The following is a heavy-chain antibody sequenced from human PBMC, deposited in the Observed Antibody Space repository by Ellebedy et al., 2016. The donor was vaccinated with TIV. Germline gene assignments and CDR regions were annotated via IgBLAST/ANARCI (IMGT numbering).Heavy chain of an antibody. CDR1: GYSFSRYW. CDR3: ARASAHTTTVFHFDY. V-gene: IGHV5-51*01. CDR2: IFPGDSDA. J-gene: IGHJ4*02. D-gene: IGHD1-1*01. Sequence: GESLKISCKGSGYSFSRYWIGWVRQMPGKGLEWMGIIFPGDSDARYSPSLQGQVTISADKSTSTAYLHWSSLKASDSAMYYCARASAHTTTVFHFDYWGQGTLVTVSS.